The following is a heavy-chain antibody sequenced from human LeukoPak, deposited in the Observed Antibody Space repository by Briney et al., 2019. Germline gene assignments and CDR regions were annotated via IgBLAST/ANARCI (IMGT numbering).Heavy chain of an antibody. CDR2: INYSGST. D-gene: IGHD6-13*01. CDR1: GGSFSGYY. Sequence: SETLSLTCAVYGGSFSGYYWSWIRQPPGKGLEWIGEINYSGSTNYNPSLKSRVTISVDTSKNQFSLKLSSVTAADTAVYYCARQQQLVKENSRGFDYWGQGTLVTVSS. J-gene: IGHJ4*02. CDR3: ARQQQLVKENSRGFDY. V-gene: IGHV4-34*01.